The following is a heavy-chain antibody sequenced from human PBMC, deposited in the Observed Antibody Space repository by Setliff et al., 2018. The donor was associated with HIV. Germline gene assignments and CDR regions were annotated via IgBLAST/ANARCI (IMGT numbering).Heavy chain of an antibody. D-gene: IGHD3-22*01. V-gene: IGHV3-7*01. Sequence: GGSLRLSCAASGFTFSSHWMVWVRQAPGKGLEWVANINQDGSEKNYVDSVKGRFTIARDNAKNTVYLQMNSLRVEDTAVYYCAKGSYSSGRYDNYLDNWGQGALVTVSS. CDR3: AKGSYSSGRYDNYLDN. CDR2: INQDGSEK. CDR1: GFTFSSHW. J-gene: IGHJ4*02.